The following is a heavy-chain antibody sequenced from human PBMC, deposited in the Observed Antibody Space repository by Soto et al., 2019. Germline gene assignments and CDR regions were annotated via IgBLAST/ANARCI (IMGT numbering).Heavy chain of an antibody. J-gene: IGHJ4*02. CDR1: GFTFSSYA. Sequence: EVQLLESGGGLVQPGGSLRLSCAASGFTFSSYAMNWVRQAPGKGLEWVSTICGSAGCTYFADSVKGRFTISRDNSKNTLYLQMNSLRAEDTAVYYCARDHRSWAYDSSGTYFDYWGQGTLVAVSS. CDR3: ARDHRSWAYDSSGTYFDY. CDR2: ICGSAGCT. V-gene: IGHV3-23*01. D-gene: IGHD3-22*01.